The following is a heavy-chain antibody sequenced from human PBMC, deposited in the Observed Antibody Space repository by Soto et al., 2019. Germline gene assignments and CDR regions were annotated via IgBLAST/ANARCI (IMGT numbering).Heavy chain of an antibody. Sequence: DVQLVESGGGLVQPGGSLRVSGAASGFTLGSHRIHWVRHAQGEGLEWVSPVDTDGGGSTYSDTVNCRFTVSTDNAKNTVYLQTDGQRVVDTAVYYCATVLGLWVEGNPDTVSS. D-gene: IGHD2-8*01. J-gene: IGHJ4*02. CDR1: GFTLGSHR. CDR3: ATVLGL. V-gene: IGHV3-74*03. CDR2: VDTDGGGS.